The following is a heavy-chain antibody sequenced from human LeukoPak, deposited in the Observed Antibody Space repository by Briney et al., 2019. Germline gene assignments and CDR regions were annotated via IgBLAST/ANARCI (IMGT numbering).Heavy chain of an antibody. D-gene: IGHD4-17*01. J-gene: IGHJ6*02. CDR3: ARLTTVTGKYYYYYGMDV. CDR2: INHSGST. Sequence: SETLSLTCAVYGGSFSGYYWSWIRQPPGKGLEWIGEINHSGSTNYNPSLKSRVTISVDTSKNQFFLKLSSVTAADTAVYYCARLTTVTGKYYYYYGMDVWGQGTTVTVSS. V-gene: IGHV4-34*01. CDR1: GGSFSGYY.